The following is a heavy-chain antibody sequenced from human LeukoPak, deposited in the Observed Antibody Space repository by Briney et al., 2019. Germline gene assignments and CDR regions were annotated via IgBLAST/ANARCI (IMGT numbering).Heavy chain of an antibody. V-gene: IGHV3-23*01. CDR2: ISGSGGST. D-gene: IGHD4-4*01. CDR3: ARNHDYSNYRFDY. J-gene: IGHJ4*02. CDR1: GFTFSSYA. Sequence: GGSLRLSCAASGFTFSSYAMSWVRQAPGKGLEWVSAISGSGGSTYYADSVKGRFTISRDNSKSTLYLQMNNLRPEDTAMYYCARNHDYSNYRFDYWGQGTLVTVSS.